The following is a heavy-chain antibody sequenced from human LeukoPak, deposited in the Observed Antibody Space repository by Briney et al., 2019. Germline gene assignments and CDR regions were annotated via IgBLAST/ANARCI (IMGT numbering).Heavy chain of an antibody. Sequence: QTSETLSLTCTVSGGSISSYYWSWIRQPAGKGLEWIGRIYTSGSTNYNPSLKSRVAISVDTSKNRFSLRLSSVTAADTAVYYCARDLGGSYSSETWFDPWGQGTLVTVSS. CDR3: ARDLGGSYSSETWFDP. CDR1: GGSISSYY. D-gene: IGHD1-26*01. CDR2: IYTSGST. J-gene: IGHJ5*02. V-gene: IGHV4-4*07.